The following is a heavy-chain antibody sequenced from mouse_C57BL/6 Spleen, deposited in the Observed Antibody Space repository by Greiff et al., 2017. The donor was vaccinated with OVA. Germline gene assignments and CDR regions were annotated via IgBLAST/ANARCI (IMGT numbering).Heavy chain of an antibody. CDR2: IRSKSNNYAT. CDR3: VRQGDAPFAY. CDR1: GFSFNTYA. Sequence: EVKLMESGGGLVQPKGSLKLSCAASGFSFNTYAMNWVRQAPGKGLEWVARIRSKSNNYATYYADSVKDRFTISRDDSESMLYLQMNNVKTEDTAMYYCVRQGDAPFAYWGQGTLVTVSA. J-gene: IGHJ3*01. V-gene: IGHV10-1*01.